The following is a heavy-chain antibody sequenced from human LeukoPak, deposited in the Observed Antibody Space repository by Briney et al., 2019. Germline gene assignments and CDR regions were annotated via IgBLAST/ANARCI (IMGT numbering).Heavy chain of an antibody. D-gene: IGHD3-3*01. Sequence: GGSLRHSCTPSGFTFSNFAMNWVRQTPGKGLKWVSVISGSGSTYYADSVRGRFTVSRDNSKHTMSLQMNTLRAEDTAVYYCARGITAFGVPGATYYFDYWGQGTLVTVSS. CDR2: ISGSGST. V-gene: IGHV3-23*01. J-gene: IGHJ4*02. CDR3: ARGITAFGVPGATYYFDY. CDR1: GFTFSNFA.